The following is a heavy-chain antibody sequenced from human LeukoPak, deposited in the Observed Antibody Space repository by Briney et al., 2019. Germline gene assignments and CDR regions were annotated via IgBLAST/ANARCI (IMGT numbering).Heavy chain of an antibody. CDR3: AKDKDPWKSTSISDFDY. Sequence: GGSLRLSCAASGFTFSSYGMHWVRQAPGKGLEWVAFIRYDGSNKYYADSVKGRFTISRDNSKNTLYLQMDSLRAEDTAMYFCAKDKDPWKSTSISDFDYWGQGTLVTVSS. D-gene: IGHD1-1*01. J-gene: IGHJ4*02. V-gene: IGHV3-30*02. CDR2: IRYDGSNK. CDR1: GFTFSSYG.